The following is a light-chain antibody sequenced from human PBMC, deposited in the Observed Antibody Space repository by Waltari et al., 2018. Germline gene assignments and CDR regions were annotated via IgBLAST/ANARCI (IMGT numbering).Light chain of an antibody. CDR3: QQYGGSGV. V-gene: IGKV3-20*01. CDR1: QTISNNY. J-gene: IGKJ2*01. CDR2: GVS. Sequence: EIVMTQSPATLSVSPGEGASLSCRASQTISNNYLAWYQQKVDQAPRLIIWGVSNRDADTPDRFRGSGSRTDFTLTITRLEPEDFAVYFCQQYGGSGVFGQGTKLEI.